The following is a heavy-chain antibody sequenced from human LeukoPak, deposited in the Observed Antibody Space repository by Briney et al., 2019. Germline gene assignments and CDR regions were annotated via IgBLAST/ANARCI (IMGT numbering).Heavy chain of an antibody. V-gene: IGHV1-2*02. CDR3: ARSLELRYYYYMDV. J-gene: IGHJ6*03. Sequence: EASVKVSCKASGYSFTGYYMHWVRQAPGQGLEWMGWINPNSGGTNYAQKFQGRVTMTRDTSISTAYMELSRLRSDDTAVYYCARSLELRYYYYMDVWGKGTTVTVSS. CDR2: INPNSGGT. D-gene: IGHD1-7*01. CDR1: GYSFTGYY.